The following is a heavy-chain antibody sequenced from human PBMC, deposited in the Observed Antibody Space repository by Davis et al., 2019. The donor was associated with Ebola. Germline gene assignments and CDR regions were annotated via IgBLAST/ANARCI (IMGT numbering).Heavy chain of an antibody. D-gene: IGHD6-13*01. Sequence: MPSETLSLTCAVCGGSFSGYYWSWIRQPPGKGLEWIGEINHSGSTNYNPSLKSRVTISVDTSKNQFSLKLSSVTAADTAVYYCARTRLGQSAAGNWGQGTLVTVSS. J-gene: IGHJ4*02. CDR3: ARTRLGQSAAGN. CDR1: GGSFSGYY. V-gene: IGHV4-34*01. CDR2: INHSGST.